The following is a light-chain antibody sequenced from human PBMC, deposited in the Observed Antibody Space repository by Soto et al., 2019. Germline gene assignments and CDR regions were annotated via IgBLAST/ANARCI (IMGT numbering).Light chain of an antibody. V-gene: IGKV1-5*01. Sequence: DIQLTQSPSTLSASVGDRVTITCRASQRIDRYLAWYQQKPGKAPKLLVYDASTLEGVVPSRFSGSGSATEFILTISSLQPDDFATYYCQQYKDDAWTFGQGTRVEIK. CDR1: QRIDRY. CDR2: DAS. J-gene: IGKJ1*01. CDR3: QQYKDDAWT.